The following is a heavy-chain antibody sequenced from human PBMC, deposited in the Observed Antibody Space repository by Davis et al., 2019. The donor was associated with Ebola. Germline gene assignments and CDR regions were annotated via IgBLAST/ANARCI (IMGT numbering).Heavy chain of an antibody. J-gene: IGHJ3*02. CDR1: GFTFSNFS. Sequence: PGGSLRLSCAASGFTFSNFSMDWVRQAPGKGLEWLSYIGSSSSSIYYADSVKGRFTISRDNAKNSLYLQMNSLRAEDTAVYYCARGYSSSWYLGLLTPDIWGQGTMVTVSS. CDR2: IGSSSSSI. V-gene: IGHV3-48*04. D-gene: IGHD6-13*01. CDR3: ARGYSSSWYLGLLTPDI.